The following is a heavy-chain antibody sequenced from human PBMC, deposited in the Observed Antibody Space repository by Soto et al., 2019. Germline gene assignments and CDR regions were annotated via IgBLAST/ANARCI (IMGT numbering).Heavy chain of an antibody. CDR2: IKSKTDGGTT. D-gene: IGHD5-12*01. Sequence: EVQLVESGGGLVEPGGSLRLSCAASGFTFSNAWMSWVRQAPGKGLEWVGRIKSKTDGGTTDFAAPVKGRFTISRDDSKNTLFLQVNSLKSEDTAVYYCTTGYRRGREYFDYWGQGTLVTVSS. CDR1: GFTFSNAW. J-gene: IGHJ4*02. CDR3: TTGYRRGREYFDY. V-gene: IGHV3-15*01.